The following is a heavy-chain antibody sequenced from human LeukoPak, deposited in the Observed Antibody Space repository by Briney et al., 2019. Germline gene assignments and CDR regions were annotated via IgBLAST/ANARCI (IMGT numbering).Heavy chain of an antibody. CDR2: MNPNSGNT. Sequence: ASVKVSCKASGYTFTSYDINWVRQATGQGLEWMGWMNPNSGNTGYAQKFQGRVTMTRNTSISTAYMELSSLRSEDTAVYYCARGRAEVATWSYYYYYMDVWGKGTTVTVSS. V-gene: IGHV1-8*01. CDR3: ARGRAEVATWSYYYYYMDV. CDR1: GYTFTSYD. D-gene: IGHD5-24*01. J-gene: IGHJ6*03.